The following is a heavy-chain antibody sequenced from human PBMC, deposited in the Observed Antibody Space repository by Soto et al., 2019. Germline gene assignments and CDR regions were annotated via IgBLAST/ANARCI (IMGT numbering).Heavy chain of an antibody. CDR2: ISGSGGST. V-gene: IGHV3-23*01. CDR3: AKDLTMIVGGQTYGMDV. D-gene: IGHD3-22*01. Sequence: GGSLRLSCAASGFTFSSYAMSWVRQAPGKGLEWVSAISGSGGSTYYADSVKGRFTISRDNSKNTLYLQMNSLRAEDTAVYYCAKDLTMIVGGQTYGMDVWGQGTTVTVSS. J-gene: IGHJ6*02. CDR1: GFTFSSYA.